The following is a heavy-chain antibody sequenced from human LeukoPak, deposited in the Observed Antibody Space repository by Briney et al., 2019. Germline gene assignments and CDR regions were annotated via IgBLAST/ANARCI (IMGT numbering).Heavy chain of an antibody. V-gene: IGHV3-23*01. D-gene: IGHD6-19*01. CDR3: VREAGCGWPLDY. CDR1: GFDFGGACG. CDR2: ISGGGETT. Sequence: SGDSLRLSCATSGFDFGGACGMGRVRQAPERGLEWVSTISGGGETTHYADSVKGRLTISRDNARNTLYLQIDRLRPEDTAIYYCVREAGCGWPLDYWGRGTLVTVSS. J-gene: IGHJ4*02.